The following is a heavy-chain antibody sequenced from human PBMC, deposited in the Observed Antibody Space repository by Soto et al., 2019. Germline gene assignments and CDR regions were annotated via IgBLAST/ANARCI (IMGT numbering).Heavy chain of an antibody. J-gene: IGHJ5*02. CDR1: GGSISSSNW. CDR3: AREYTVAGTERGLDP. D-gene: IGHD6-19*01. Sequence: PSETLSLTCAVSGGSISSSNWWSWVRQPPGKGLEWIGEIYHSGSTNYNPSLKSRVTISVDKSKNQFSLKLSSVTAADTAVYYCAREYTVAGTERGLDPWGQGTLVTVSS. CDR2: IYHSGST. V-gene: IGHV4-4*02.